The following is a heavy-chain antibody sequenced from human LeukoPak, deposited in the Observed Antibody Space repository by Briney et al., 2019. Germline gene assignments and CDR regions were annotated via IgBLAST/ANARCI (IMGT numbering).Heavy chain of an antibody. CDR1: GFTFSNYG. J-gene: IGHJ6*03. V-gene: IGHV3-33*01. CDR2: IWYDGSKT. CDR3: ARDRYHGSENYYYYYYMDV. D-gene: IGHD3-10*01. Sequence: PGGSLRLSCAASGFTFSNYGMHWVRQAPGKGLEWVAVIWYDGSKTYYADSVKGRFTISRDNSKNTLYLQMSSLRAEDTAVYYCARDRYHGSENYYYYYYMDVWGKGTTVTVSS.